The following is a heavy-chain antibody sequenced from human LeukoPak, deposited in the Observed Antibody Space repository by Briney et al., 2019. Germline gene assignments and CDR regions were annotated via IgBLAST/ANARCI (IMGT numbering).Heavy chain of an antibody. D-gene: IGHD1/OR15-1a*01. J-gene: IGHJ5*02. CDR2: INPNSGGT. CDR1: GYTFTGYY. V-gene: IGHV1-2*02. Sequence: ASVKVSCKASGYTFTGYYMHWVRQAPGQGLEWMGWINPNSGGTNYAQKFQGRVTMTRDTSISTAYMELSRLRSDDTAVYYCARESDGITGPNKDETWGQGTLVTVSS. CDR3: ARESDGITGPNKDET.